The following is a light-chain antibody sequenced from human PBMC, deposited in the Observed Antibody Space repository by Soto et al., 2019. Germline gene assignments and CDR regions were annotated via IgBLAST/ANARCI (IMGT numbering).Light chain of an antibody. V-gene: IGKV1-5*03. CDR1: QHISNW. CDR2: KAS. Sequence: IQMTQSPSTLSASVGDRVTITCRASQHISNWLAWYQQKPGKAPKLLIYKASSLESGVPSRFSGSGSGTEFTLTISTLQPDDSATYCCQQYNSSFSQGTTVEI. CDR3: QQYNSS. J-gene: IGKJ1*01.